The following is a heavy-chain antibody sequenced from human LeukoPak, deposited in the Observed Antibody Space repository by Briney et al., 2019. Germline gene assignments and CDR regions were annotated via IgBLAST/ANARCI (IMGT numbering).Heavy chain of an antibody. CDR3: AKAPFCSGGSCYKTFDY. V-gene: IGHV1-2*02. D-gene: IGHD2-15*01. CDR2: INPNSGGT. CDR1: GYAFTGYY. Sequence: ASVKVSCKASGYAFTGYYMHWARQAPGQGLEWMGWINPNSGGTNYAQKFQGRVTMTRDTSISTAYMELSRLRSDDTAVYYCAKAPFCSGGSCYKTFDYWGQGTLVTVSS. J-gene: IGHJ4*02.